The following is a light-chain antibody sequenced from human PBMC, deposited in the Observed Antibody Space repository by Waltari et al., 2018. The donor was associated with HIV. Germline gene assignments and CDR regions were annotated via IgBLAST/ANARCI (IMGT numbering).Light chain of an antibody. CDR2: DVS. CDR1: RRDIGSYTY. Sequence: QSALTQPASVSGSPGQSIPIPCTGTRRDIGSYTYVSRYQQHPGKAPKLMISDVSHRPSGVSNRFSGSKSGNTASLTISGLQAEDEADYYCSSYTSSSTLGVFGSGTKVTVL. J-gene: IGLJ1*01. V-gene: IGLV2-14*03. CDR3: SSYTSSSTLGV.